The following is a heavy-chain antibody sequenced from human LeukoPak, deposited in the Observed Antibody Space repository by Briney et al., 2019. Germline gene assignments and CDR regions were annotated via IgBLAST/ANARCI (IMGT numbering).Heavy chain of an antibody. Sequence: GASVKVSCKASGYTFTGYYMHWVRQAPGQGLEWMGRINPNSGGTNYAQKFQGRVTMTRDTSISTAYMELSRLRSDDTAVYYCARVPRRTGTTYFDYWGQGTLVTVPS. CDR2: INPNSGGT. V-gene: IGHV1-2*06. CDR3: ARVPRRTGTTYFDY. J-gene: IGHJ4*02. CDR1: GYTFTGYY. D-gene: IGHD1-7*01.